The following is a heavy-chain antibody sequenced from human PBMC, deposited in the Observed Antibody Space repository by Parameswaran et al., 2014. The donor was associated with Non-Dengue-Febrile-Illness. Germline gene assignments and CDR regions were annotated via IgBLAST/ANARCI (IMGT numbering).Heavy chain of an antibody. CDR2: ISSSGSTI. D-gene: IGHD3-3*01. V-gene: IGHV3-48*03. CDR3: ARESFDDFWSGYRIGENAFDI. J-gene: IGHJ3*02. Sequence: PGKGLEWVSYISSSGSTIYYADSVKGRFTISRDNAKNSLYLQMNSLRAEDTAVYYCARESFDDFWSGYRIGENAFDIWGQGTMVTVSS.